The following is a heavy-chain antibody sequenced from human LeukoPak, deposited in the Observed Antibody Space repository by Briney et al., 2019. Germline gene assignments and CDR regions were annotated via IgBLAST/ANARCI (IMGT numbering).Heavy chain of an antibody. Sequence: GASVKVSCNTSGYTFSNYDISWVRQAPGQGLEWMGGIIPIFGTANYAQKFQGRVTITADKSTSTAYMELSSLRSDDTAVYYCARGGDLNWFDPWGQGTLVTVSS. D-gene: IGHD4-17*01. CDR3: ARGGDLNWFDP. CDR2: IIPIFGTA. V-gene: IGHV1-69*06. J-gene: IGHJ5*02. CDR1: GYTFSNYD.